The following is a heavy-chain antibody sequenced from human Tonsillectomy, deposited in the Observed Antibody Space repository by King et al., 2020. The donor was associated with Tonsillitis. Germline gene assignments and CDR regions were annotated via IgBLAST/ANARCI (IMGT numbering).Heavy chain of an antibody. CDR2: INWNGGST. CDR1: GFSFDDYG. Sequence: VQLVESGGGVVRPGGSLRLSCAASGFSFDDYGMNWVRQAPGKGLEWVSGINWNGGSTGYADSVKGRFTTSRDNAKNSVYLQMSSLRAEDTAFYYCAREGLFTMISSAFDYWGQGTLVTVSS. CDR3: AREGLFTMISSAFDY. V-gene: IGHV3-20*04. D-gene: IGHD3-22*01. J-gene: IGHJ4*02.